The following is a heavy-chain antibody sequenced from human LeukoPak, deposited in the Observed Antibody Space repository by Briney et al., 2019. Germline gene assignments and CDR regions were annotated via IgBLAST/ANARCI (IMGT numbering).Heavy chain of an antibody. Sequence: ASVKASCKASGYTFTSYAMNWVRQAPGQGLEWMGWINTNTGNPTYAQGFTGRFVFSLDTSVSTAYLQICSLKAEDTAVYYCARGPRYCSSTSCYFPWFDPWGQGTLVTVSS. D-gene: IGHD2-2*01. J-gene: IGHJ5*02. CDR1: GYTFTSYA. CDR3: ARGPRYCSSTSCYFPWFDP. CDR2: INTNTGNP. V-gene: IGHV7-4-1*01.